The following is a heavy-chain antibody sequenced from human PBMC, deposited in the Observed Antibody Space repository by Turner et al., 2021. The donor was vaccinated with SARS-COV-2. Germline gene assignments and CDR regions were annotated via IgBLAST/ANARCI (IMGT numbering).Heavy chain of an antibody. J-gene: IGHJ4*02. CDR3: AREGIVGATTGFDY. D-gene: IGHD1-26*01. CDR2: IKQDGSEK. Sequence: EVQLVESGGGLVQPGGSLRLPCAASGFTFSSYWMSWVRQAPGKGLEWVANIKQDGSEKYYVDSVKGRFTISRDNAKNSLYLQMNSLRAEDTAVYYCAREGIVGATTGFDYWGQGTLVTVSS. V-gene: IGHV3-7*01. CDR1: GFTFSSYW.